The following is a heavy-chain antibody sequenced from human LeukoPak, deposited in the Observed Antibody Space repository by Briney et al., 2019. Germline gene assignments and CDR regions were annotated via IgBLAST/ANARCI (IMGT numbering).Heavy chain of an antibody. CDR3: ARGPGHDFWSGSNWFDP. Sequence: SVKVSCKASGGTFSSYAISWVRQAPGQGLEWMGRIIPILGIANYAQKFQGRVTITADKSTSTAYMELSSLRSEDTAVYYCARGPGHDFWSGSNWFDPWGQGTLVTVSS. D-gene: IGHD3-3*01. CDR1: GGTFSSYA. V-gene: IGHV1-69*04. J-gene: IGHJ5*02. CDR2: IIPILGIA.